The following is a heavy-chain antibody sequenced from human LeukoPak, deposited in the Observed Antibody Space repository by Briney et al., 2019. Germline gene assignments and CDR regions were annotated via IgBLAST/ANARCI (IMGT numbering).Heavy chain of an antibody. V-gene: IGHV3-7*01. J-gene: IGHJ4*02. Sequence: GGSLRLSCAASGFTFSSYWMSWVRQAPGKGLEWVANIKQDGSEKYYVDSVKGRFTISRDNAKNSLYLQMNSLRAEDTAVYYCASRADDYGDYYFDYWGQGTLVTVSS. CDR1: GFTFSSYW. CDR2: IKQDGSEK. CDR3: ASRADDYGDYYFDY. D-gene: IGHD4-17*01.